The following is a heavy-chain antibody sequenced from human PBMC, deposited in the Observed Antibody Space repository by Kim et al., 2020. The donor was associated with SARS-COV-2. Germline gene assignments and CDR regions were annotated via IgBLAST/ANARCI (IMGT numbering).Heavy chain of an antibody. D-gene: IGHD6-13*01. CDR3: ARLGTFYSSSWYWFDY. J-gene: IGHJ4*02. Sequence: ASVKVSCKASGYTFTSYGISWVRQAPGQGLEWMGWISAYNGNTNYAQKLQGRVTMTTDTSTSTAYMELRSLRSDDTAVYYCARLGTFYSSSWYWFDYWGQGTLVTVSS. V-gene: IGHV1-18*01. CDR1: GYTFTSYG. CDR2: ISAYNGNT.